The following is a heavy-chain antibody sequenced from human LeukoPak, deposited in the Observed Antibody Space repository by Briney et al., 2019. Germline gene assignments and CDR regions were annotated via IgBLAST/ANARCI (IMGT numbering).Heavy chain of an antibody. Sequence: GGSLRLSSAASGLTFRTRWMICVRHAPGKALESVASINQGGADTYYVETVKGRFTISRDNAMNSFFLQMNNLRVEDTAVYYCARLLGDRTIYDYWGQGTLVTVSS. CDR1: GLTFRTRW. D-gene: IGHD2-21*01. CDR3: ARLLGDRTIYDY. V-gene: IGHV3-7*01. CDR2: INQGGADT. J-gene: IGHJ4*02.